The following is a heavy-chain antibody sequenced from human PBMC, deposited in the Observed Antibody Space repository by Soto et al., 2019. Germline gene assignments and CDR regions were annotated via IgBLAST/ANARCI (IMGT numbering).Heavy chain of an antibody. CDR3: ARGVAWVDP. CDR1: GDSVSSGSYY. J-gene: IGHJ5*02. V-gene: IGHV4-61*01. CDR2: IYYSGTT. Sequence: SDTLSLTCTVSGDSVSSGSYYWTWIRQPPGKGLEWIGYIYYSGTTNYNPALKSRVTISVDTSKNQFSLNLNSVTAADTAVYYCARGVAWVDPWGQGTLVTVS.